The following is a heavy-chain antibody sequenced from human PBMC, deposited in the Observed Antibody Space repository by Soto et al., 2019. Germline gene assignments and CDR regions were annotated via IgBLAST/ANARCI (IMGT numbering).Heavy chain of an antibody. CDR2: IYWDDDK. J-gene: IGHJ4*02. Sequence: QITLKESGPTLVKPTQTLTLTCTFSGFSLSTSGVGVGWIRQPPGKALEWLALIYWDDDKRYSPSLKSRLTITKETSKNQVVLTMTNMDPVDTATYYCALDYGGNSYFDYWGQGTLVTVSS. CDR3: ALDYGGNSYFDY. CDR1: GFSLSTSGVG. D-gene: IGHD4-17*01. V-gene: IGHV2-5*02.